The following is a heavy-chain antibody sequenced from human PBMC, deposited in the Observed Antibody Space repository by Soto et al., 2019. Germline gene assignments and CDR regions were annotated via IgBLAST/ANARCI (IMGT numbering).Heavy chain of an antibody. CDR1: GGSISSYY. CDR3: ARGGLLWFGESDYYYCGMDV. V-gene: IGHV4-59*01. J-gene: IGHJ6*02. D-gene: IGHD3-10*01. CDR2: IYYSGST. Sequence: LSLTCTVSGGSISSYYWSWIRQPPGKGLEWIGYIYYSGSTNYNPSLKSRVTISVDTSKNQFSLKLSSVTAADTAVYYCARGGLLWFGESDYYYCGMDVWGQGTTVTVSS.